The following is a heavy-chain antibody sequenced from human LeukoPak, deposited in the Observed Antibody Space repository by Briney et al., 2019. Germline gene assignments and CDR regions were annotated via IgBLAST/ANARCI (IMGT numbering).Heavy chain of an antibody. D-gene: IGHD6-19*01. J-gene: IGHJ3*02. CDR2: ISGSGGST. CDR3: AKSTSGWYADI. V-gene: IGHV3-23*01. CDR1: GFTFSSYA. Sequence: GGPLRLSCAASGFTFSSYAMSWVRQAPGKGLEWVSAISGSGGSTYYADSVKGRFTISRDNAKNSLYLQMNSLRAEDTAVYYCAKSTSGWYADIWGQGTMVTVSS.